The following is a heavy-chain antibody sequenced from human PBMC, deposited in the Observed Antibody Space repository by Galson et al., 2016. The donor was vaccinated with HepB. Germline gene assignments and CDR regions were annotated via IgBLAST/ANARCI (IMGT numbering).Heavy chain of an antibody. J-gene: IGHJ4*02. D-gene: IGHD6-25*01. CDR3: ARDRTSRAAVEL. CDR1: GFNLRNYY. V-gene: IGHV3-11*06. Sequence: SLRLSCAASGFNLRNYYMTWIRQAPGKGLEWVSYISSSGSSTNYADSVKGRFTISRDNAKNPLYLQMNSLRAEDTAVYYCARDRTSRAAVELWGQGTLVSVSS. CDR2: ISSSGSST.